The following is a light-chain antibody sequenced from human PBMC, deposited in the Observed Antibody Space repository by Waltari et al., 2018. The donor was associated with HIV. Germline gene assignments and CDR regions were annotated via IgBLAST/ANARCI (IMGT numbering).Light chain of an antibody. CDR2: EVT. Sequence: QSALTQPPSVSGSPGQSVTISCTGTSSDVGSYNRVSWYQQPPGKAPKLMIYEVTNRPSGVPDRFSGSKSGNTASLTISGLQAEDEAHYYCSSYSSSSTWVFGGGTKLTVL. CDR3: SSYSSSSTWV. CDR1: SSDVGSYNR. J-gene: IGLJ3*02. V-gene: IGLV2-18*02.